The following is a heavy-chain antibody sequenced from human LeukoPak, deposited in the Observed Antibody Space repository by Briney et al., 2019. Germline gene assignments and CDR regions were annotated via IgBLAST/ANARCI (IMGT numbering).Heavy chain of an antibody. CDR3: ARIRSKQPAPDY. D-gene: IGHD6-13*01. V-gene: IGHV3-74*01. CDR1: GFTFSSYL. J-gene: IGHJ4*02. CDR2: INTDGSST. Sequence: GGSLRLSCAASGFTFSSYLMHWVRQAPGKGLVWVSRINTDGSSTSYADSVKGRFTISRDNAKNTLYLQMNSLRAEDTAVYYCARIRSKQPAPDYWGQGTLVTVSS.